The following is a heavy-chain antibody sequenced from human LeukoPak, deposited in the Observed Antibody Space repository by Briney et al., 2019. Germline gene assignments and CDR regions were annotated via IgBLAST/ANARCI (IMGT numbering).Heavy chain of an antibody. CDR2: ISAYNGNT. V-gene: IGHV1-18*01. Sequence: ASVKVSCKASGYTFTSYGISWVRQAPGQGLEWMGWISAYNGNTNYAQKLQGRVTMTTDTSTSTAYMELRNLRSDDTAVYYCASSDIVVVPAAISHAFDIWGQGTMVTVSS. CDR1: GYTFTSYG. D-gene: IGHD2-2*01. J-gene: IGHJ3*02. CDR3: ASSDIVVVPAAISHAFDI.